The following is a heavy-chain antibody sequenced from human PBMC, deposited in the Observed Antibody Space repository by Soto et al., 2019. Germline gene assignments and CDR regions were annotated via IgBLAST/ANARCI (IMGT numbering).Heavy chain of an antibody. CDR2: IYWDDDE. V-gene: IGHV2-5*02. J-gene: IGHJ4*02. Sequence: QITLKESGPTLVRPTQTLTLTCTFSGFSLSARGVGVGWIRQPPGKALEWLALIYWDDDERYSPALKSRLTITKDTSKDQVVLTMTNMDPDDTGTYYCAHDSSGLYGFDYWGQGALVIVSS. CDR3: AHDSSGLYGFDY. CDR1: GFSLSARGVG. D-gene: IGHD3-22*01.